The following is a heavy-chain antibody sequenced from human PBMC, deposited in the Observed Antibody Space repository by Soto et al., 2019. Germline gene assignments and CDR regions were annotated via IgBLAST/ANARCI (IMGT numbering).Heavy chain of an antibody. Sequence: PGGSLRLSCAASGFTFSSYAMSWVRQAPGKGLEWVSAISGSGGSTYYADSVKGRFTISRDNSKNTLYLQMNSLRAEDTAVYYCAKVAPYDILTGYYITLDYFDYWGQGTLVTVSS. J-gene: IGHJ4*02. CDR2: ISGSGGST. D-gene: IGHD3-9*01. CDR1: GFTFSSYA. CDR3: AKVAPYDILTGYYITLDYFDY. V-gene: IGHV3-23*01.